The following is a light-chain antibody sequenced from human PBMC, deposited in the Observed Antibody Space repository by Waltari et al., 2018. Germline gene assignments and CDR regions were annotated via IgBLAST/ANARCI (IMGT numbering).Light chain of an antibody. CDR2: EDN. CDR3: QSYNSSNVI. CDR1: SGSIASNY. Sequence: NFMLTQPHSVSESPGKTLTISCTRSSGSIASNYVQWYQQRPGRAPITVIYEDNERPSGVPDRFSGSIDSSSNSASLTISGLKTEDEADYYCQSYNSSNVIFGGGTKPTVL. V-gene: IGLV6-57*04. J-gene: IGLJ2*01.